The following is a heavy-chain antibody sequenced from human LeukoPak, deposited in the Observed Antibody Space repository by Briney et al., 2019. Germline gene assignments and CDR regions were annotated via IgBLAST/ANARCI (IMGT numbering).Heavy chain of an antibody. D-gene: IGHD3-16*02. V-gene: IGHV3-23*01. CDR2: ISANGINT. CDR1: RFSLSSHA. J-gene: IGHJ5*02. CDR3: SKNPYTDGSHWFDP. Sequence: GGSLRLSCAASRFSLSSHAMSWVRQAPGKGLEWVSTISANGINTYYPDSVKGRFTVSRDNSRNTLYLQMNSLRAEDTAVYFCSKNPYTDGSHWFDPWGQGTLVTVSS.